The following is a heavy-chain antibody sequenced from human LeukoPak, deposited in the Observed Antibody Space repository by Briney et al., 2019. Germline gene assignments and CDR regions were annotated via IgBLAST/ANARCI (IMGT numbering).Heavy chain of an antibody. Sequence: GGSLRLSCAASGFTFTSYGISWVRQAPGQGLEWMGWISAYNGNTNYAQKLQGRVTMTTDTSTSTAYMELRSLRSDDTAVYYCAVMEAPPFDYWGQGTLVTVSS. J-gene: IGHJ4*02. D-gene: IGHD1-1*01. CDR1: GFTFTSYG. CDR3: AVMEAPPFDY. CDR2: ISAYNGNT. V-gene: IGHV1-18*01.